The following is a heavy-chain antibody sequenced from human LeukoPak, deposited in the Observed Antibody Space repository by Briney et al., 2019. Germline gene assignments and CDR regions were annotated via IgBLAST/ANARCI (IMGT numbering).Heavy chain of an antibody. CDR2: ISSSGSTI. CDR1: GFTFSSYA. Sequence: GGSLRLSCAASGFTFSSYAISWVRQAPGKGLEWVSYISSSGSTIYYADSVKGRFTISRDNAKNSLYLQMNSLRAEDTAVYYCARGGALVWGSYRYWFDPWGQGTLVTVSS. CDR3: ARGGALVWGSYRYWFDP. V-gene: IGHV3-48*04. D-gene: IGHD3-16*02. J-gene: IGHJ5*02.